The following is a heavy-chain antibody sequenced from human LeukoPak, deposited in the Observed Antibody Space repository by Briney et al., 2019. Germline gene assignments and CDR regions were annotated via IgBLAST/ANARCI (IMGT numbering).Heavy chain of an antibody. CDR2: ISWNSGSI. J-gene: IGHJ4*02. Sequence: GGSLRLSCAASGFTFDDYTMHWVRQAPGKGLEWVSGISWNSGSIGYADSVKGRFTISRDNAKNSLYLQMNSLRAEDTALYYCAKDIYSYGYNPFDYWGQGTLVTVSS. CDR1: GFTFDDYT. D-gene: IGHD5-18*01. CDR3: AKDIYSYGYNPFDY. V-gene: IGHV3-9*01.